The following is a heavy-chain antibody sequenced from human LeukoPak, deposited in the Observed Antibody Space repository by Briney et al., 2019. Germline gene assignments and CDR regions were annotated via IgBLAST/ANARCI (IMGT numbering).Heavy chain of an antibody. CDR3: ARDNDKVVDH. CDR2: ITAYNGNR. Sequence: ASVKVSCKTSGYTFSNYGISWVRQAPGQGLEWMGWITAYNGNRLYAQRFQGRITLTTDTSTSTSFMELRSLEYDDTAIYYCARDNDKVVDHWGQGTLVTVSS. V-gene: IGHV1-18*01. CDR1: GYTFSNYG. D-gene: IGHD1-1*01. J-gene: IGHJ4*01.